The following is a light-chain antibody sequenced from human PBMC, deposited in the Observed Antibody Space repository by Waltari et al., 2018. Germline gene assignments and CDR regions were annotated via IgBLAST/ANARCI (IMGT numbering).Light chain of an antibody. V-gene: IGKV3-20*01. CDR2: GAS. Sequence: DNVLAHSPGTLSLAPGERVSLSCRASQPVSSSYVAWYQQKPGQAPRLLMYGASRRATGTPDRFSGSGSGTDFTLTISRLAPEDSAVYYCQQFGTTPWTFGQGTTVKI. CDR1: QPVSSSY. CDR3: QQFGTTPWT. J-gene: IGKJ1*01.